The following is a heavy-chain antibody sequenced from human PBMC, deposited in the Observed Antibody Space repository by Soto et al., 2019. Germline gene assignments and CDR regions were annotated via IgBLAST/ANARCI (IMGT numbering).Heavy chain of an antibody. J-gene: IGHJ6*03. CDR3: ARGFDCTNGVCYMGYYYYMDV. CDR2: INAGNGNT. CDR1: GYTFTSYA. Sequence: GASVKVSCKASGYTFTSYAMHWVRQAPGQRLEWMGWINAGNGNTKYSQKFQGRVTITRDTSASTAYMELSSLRSEDTAVYYCARGFDCTNGVCYMGYYYYMDVWGKGTTVTVSS. V-gene: IGHV1-3*01. D-gene: IGHD2-8*01.